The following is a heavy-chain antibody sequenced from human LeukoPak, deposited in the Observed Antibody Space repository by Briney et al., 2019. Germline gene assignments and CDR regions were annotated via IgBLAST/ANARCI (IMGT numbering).Heavy chain of an antibody. CDR2: IIPIFGTA. CDR1: GGTFSSYA. CDR3: ASSRGCSSTSCYVGGGWYYYYGMDG. Sequence: GASVKVSCMASGGTFSSYAISWVRQAPGQGREWMGGIIPIFGTANYAQKVQGRVTITADESTSTAYMELSSLRSEDTAVYYCASSRGCSSTSCYVGGGWYYYYGMDGWGKGTTVTVSS. J-gene: IGHJ6*04. V-gene: IGHV1-69*13. D-gene: IGHD2-2*01.